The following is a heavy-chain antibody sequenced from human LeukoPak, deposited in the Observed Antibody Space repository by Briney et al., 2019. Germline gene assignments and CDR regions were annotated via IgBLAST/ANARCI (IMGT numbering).Heavy chain of an antibody. CDR2: INHSGST. V-gene: IGHV4-34*01. CDR3: ARVNSRRITMVRGRDYYYGMDV. J-gene: IGHJ6*02. Sequence: SETLSLTCAVYGGSFSGYYWSWIHQPPGKGLEWIGEINHSGSTNYNPSLKSRVTISVDTSKNQFSLKLSSVTAADTAVYYCARVNSRRITMVRGRDYYYGMDVWGQGTTVTVSS. CDR1: GGSFSGYY. D-gene: IGHD3-10*01.